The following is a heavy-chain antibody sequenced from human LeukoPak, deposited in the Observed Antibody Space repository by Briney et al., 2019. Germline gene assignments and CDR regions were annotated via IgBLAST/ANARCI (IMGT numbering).Heavy chain of an antibody. CDR3: ASKSYYDFWSGYEHYYYYGMDV. CDR2: IIPIFGTA. J-gene: IGHJ6*02. CDR1: GGTFSSYA. D-gene: IGHD3-3*01. Sequence: SVKASCKASGGTFSSYAISWVRQAPGQGLEWMGGIIPIFGTANYAQKFQGSVTITADESTSTAYMELSSLRPEDTAVYYCASKSYYDFWSGYEHYYYYGMDVWGQGTTVTVSS. V-gene: IGHV1-69*13.